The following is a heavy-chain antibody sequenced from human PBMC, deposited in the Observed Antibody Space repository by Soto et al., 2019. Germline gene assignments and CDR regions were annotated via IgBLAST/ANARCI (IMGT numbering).Heavy chain of an antibody. CDR2: IYHSGST. D-gene: IGHD4-17*01. J-gene: IGHJ4*02. Sequence: SETLSLTCGVSGGSISSGVYSWIGIRQPPGKGLEWIGYIYHSGSTYYNPSLKSRVTISVDRSKNQFSLKLSSVTAADTAVYYCAREKMTTVTRGSYFDYWGQGTLVTVSS. CDR3: AREKMTTVTRGSYFDY. V-gene: IGHV4-30-2*01. CDR1: GGSISSGVYS.